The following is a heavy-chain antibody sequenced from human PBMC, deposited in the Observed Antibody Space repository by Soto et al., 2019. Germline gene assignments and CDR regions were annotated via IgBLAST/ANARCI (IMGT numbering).Heavy chain of an antibody. J-gene: IGHJ6*04. CDR1: GGSLSNYG. V-gene: IGHV1-69*12. Sequence: QVQLVQSGAEVKKPGSSVKVSCKASGGSLSNYGISWVRQAPGQGLEWMGAIIPVFGTPNYAQKFQDRVTIAAXXSTTTVYMEVRSLTSEDTAVYYCARGDATKIVVTTYYAMDVWGKGTTVTVSS. CDR3: ARGDATKIVVTTYYAMDV. D-gene: IGHD3-22*01. CDR2: IIPVFGTP.